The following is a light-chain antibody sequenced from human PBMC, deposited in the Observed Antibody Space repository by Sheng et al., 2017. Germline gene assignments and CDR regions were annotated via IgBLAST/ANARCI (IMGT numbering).Light chain of an antibody. CDR3: QQRSNWPLLT. V-gene: IGKV3-15*01. CDR2: GAS. Sequence: DIVMTQSPATLSVSPGERATLSCRASQSVSSNLAWYQQKPGQAPRLLIYGASTRATGVPARFSGSGSGTEFTLTISSLQSEDFAVYYCQQRSNWPLLTFGPGTKLDIK. J-gene: IGKJ3*01. CDR1: QSVSSN.